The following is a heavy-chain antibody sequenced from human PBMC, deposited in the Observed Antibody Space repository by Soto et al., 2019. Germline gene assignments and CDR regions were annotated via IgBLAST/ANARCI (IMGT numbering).Heavy chain of an antibody. CDR2: INSDGSST. J-gene: IGHJ6*02. D-gene: IGHD1-20*01. V-gene: IGHV3-74*01. Sequence: GGSLRLSCAASGFTFSSYWMHWVRQAPGRGLVWVSRINSDGSSTSYADSVKGRFTISRDNAKNTLYLQMNSLRAEDTAVYYCARSITRIPYHYYCMDVWGQGTMVTVSS. CDR3: ARSITRIPYHYYCMDV. CDR1: GFTFSSYW.